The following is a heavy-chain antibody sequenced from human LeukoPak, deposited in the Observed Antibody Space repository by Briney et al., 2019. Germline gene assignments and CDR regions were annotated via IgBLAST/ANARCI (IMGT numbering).Heavy chain of an antibody. D-gene: IGHD3-10*01. CDR2: INPKSGGT. J-gene: IGHJ5*02. Sequence: GASVTVSCKASGYTFTGYYIHWVRQAPGQGLEWMGWINPKSGGTNYAQKFQGRVTMTRDTSISTAYMELSRLRSDDTAVYYCAREYYYGSGSYDNWFDPWGQGTLVTVSS. CDR3: AREYYYGSGSYDNWFDP. V-gene: IGHV1-2*02. CDR1: GYTFTGYY.